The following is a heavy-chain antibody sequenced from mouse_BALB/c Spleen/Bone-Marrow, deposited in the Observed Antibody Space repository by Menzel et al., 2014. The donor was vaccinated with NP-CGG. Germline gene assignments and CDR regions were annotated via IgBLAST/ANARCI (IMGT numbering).Heavy chain of an antibody. Sequence: LQESGPELAKLGASVKMSCKASGYTFTDTWIHWIKQRPGQGLEWIGYINPSTGYAEYNQNFKDKATLTVDKSSSTAYMQLSSLTSEDSAVYYCARGYWGQGTTLTVSS. CDR2: INPSTGYA. CDR1: GYTFTDTW. J-gene: IGHJ2*01. V-gene: IGHV1-7*01. CDR3: ARGY.